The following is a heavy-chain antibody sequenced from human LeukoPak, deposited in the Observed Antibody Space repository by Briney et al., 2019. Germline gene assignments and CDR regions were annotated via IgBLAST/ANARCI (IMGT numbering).Heavy chain of an antibody. Sequence: GGSLRLSCAASGFTFNSYDMHWVRQATGKGLEWVSGIGTTGETYYSESVKGRFTISGEDAKNSLYLQMNSLRDEDTAVYYCGRVTSSSEIDYWGQGTLVTVSS. CDR1: GFTFNSYD. J-gene: IGHJ4*02. CDR2: IGTTGET. CDR3: GRVTSSSEIDY. V-gene: IGHV3-13*01. D-gene: IGHD6-19*01.